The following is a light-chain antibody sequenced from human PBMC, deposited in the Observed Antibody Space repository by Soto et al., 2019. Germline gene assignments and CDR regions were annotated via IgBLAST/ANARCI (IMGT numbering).Light chain of an antibody. CDR3: SSYTSSSTHV. V-gene: IGLV2-14*03. CDR1: SSDVGAYDF. Sequence: QSVLTQPASVSASPGQSITISCTGTSSDVGAYDFVSWYQQHPGKVPKLMIFDVSSRPSGVSDRFSGFKSGNTASLTISGLQAEDEGDYYCSSYTSSSTHVFGSGTKVTVL. CDR2: DVS. J-gene: IGLJ1*01.